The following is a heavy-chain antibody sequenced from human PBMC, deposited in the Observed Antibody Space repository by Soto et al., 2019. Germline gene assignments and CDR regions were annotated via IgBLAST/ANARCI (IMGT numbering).Heavy chain of an antibody. V-gene: IGHV4-39*01. CDR1: GGSISISNFY. CDR3: ARLEGLATISYYFGF. D-gene: IGHD3-9*01. CDR2: LYSARIA. Sequence: PSETLSLTCSVSGGSISISNFYWGWVRQSPGRGLEWIGSLYSARIAYYNPSLKSRVSISGDTSQNQFSLKLTPVTAADTAFYFCARLEGLATISYYFGFWGPGALVAVSS. J-gene: IGHJ4*02.